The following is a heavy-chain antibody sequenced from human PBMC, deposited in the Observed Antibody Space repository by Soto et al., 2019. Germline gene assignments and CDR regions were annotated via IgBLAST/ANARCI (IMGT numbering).Heavy chain of an antibody. J-gene: IGHJ6*02. V-gene: IGHV1-69*06. D-gene: IGHD2-2*01. Sequence: QVQLVQSGAEVKKPGSSVKVSCKASGGTFSSYAISWVRQAPGQGLEWMGGIIPILGTANYAQKFQGRVTFTADKSTSTAYMELSSLRSQDTPVYYCGRQGINNPYQLLSIAARRGYGYYYYYGMDVWGQGTTVTVSS. CDR3: GRQGINNPYQLLSIAARRGYGYYYYYGMDV. CDR2: IIPILGTA. CDR1: GGTFSSYA.